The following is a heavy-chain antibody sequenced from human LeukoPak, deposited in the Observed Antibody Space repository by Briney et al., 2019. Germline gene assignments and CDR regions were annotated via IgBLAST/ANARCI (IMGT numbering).Heavy chain of an antibody. CDR3: ARQTGSGLFILP. Sequence: SETLSLTCTVSGVSISSSNSYWGWIRQPPGKGLEWIGSIYYSGNTYYNASLKSRVTISIDTSKNQFSLKLTSVTAADTAVYYCARQTGSGLFILPGGQGTLVTVSS. J-gene: IGHJ4*02. V-gene: IGHV4-39*01. CDR1: GVSISSSNSY. CDR2: IYYSGNT. D-gene: IGHD3/OR15-3a*01.